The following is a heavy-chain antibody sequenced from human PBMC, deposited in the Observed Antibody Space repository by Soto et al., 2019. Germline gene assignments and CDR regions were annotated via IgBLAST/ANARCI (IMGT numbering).Heavy chain of an antibody. J-gene: IGHJ4*02. CDR1: GYSFTSYW. CDR3: AVFRSSWFGDGRLDS. V-gene: IGHV5-51*01. CDR2: IYPGDSDT. D-gene: IGHD6-13*01. Sequence: GGSLKISCQGSGYSFTSYWIGCVRQRPWKGLEWMGIIYPGDSDTRYNPSFQGHVTISADKSTSKAYLQWNSLEASDTDIYYCAVFRSSWFGDGRLDSWGPGTLVTVSA.